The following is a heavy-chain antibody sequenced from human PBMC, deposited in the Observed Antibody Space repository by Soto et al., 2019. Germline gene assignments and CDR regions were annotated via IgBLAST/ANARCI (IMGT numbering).Heavy chain of an antibody. CDR2: MNPNSGNT. V-gene: IGHV1-8*01. J-gene: IGHJ4*02. Sequence: ASVKVSCKASGYTITSYDINWVRQATGQGLEWMGWMNPNSGNTGYAQKFQGRVTMTRNTSISTAYMELSSLRSEDTAVYYCARWREGSGSEIDYWGQGTLVTVSS. D-gene: IGHD3-10*01. CDR1: GYTITSYD. CDR3: ARWREGSGSEIDY.